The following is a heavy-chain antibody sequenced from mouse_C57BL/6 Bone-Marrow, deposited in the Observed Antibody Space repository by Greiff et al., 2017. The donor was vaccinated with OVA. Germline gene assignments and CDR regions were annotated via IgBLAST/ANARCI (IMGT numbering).Heavy chain of an antibody. D-gene: IGHD1-1*01. CDR3: ARSLYYYGSSYD. CDR2: INPGSGGT. Sequence: VQLQQSGAELVRPGTSVKVSCKASGYAFTNYLIEWVKQRPGQGLEWIGVINPGSGGTNYNEKFRGKATLTADKSSSTAYMQLSSLTSEDSAVYFCARSLYYYGSSYDWGQGTTLTVSS. V-gene: IGHV1-54*01. CDR1: GYAFTNYL. J-gene: IGHJ2*01.